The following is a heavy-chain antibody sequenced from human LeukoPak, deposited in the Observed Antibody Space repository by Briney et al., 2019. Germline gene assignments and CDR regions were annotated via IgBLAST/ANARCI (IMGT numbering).Heavy chain of an antibody. CDR2: ISGYNGHT. Sequence: ASVKVSCKASGYTFTSYGISWVRQAPGQGLEWMGWISGYNGHTNYAQKLQGRVTMTTDTSATTAYMELRSLRSDDTAVYYCARTLYIAAAPGGFDYWGQGTLVAVSS. CDR1: GYTFTSYG. CDR3: ARTLYIAAAPGGFDY. V-gene: IGHV1-18*01. J-gene: IGHJ4*02. D-gene: IGHD6-13*01.